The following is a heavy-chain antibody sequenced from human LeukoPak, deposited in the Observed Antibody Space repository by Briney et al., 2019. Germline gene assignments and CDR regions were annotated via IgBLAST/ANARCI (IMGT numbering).Heavy chain of an antibody. V-gene: IGHV3-53*04. Sequence: GGSLRLSCAASGFTVSSNYMSWVRQAPGKGLEWVSIIYGGGSTYYADSVNGRFTISRHNSKNTLFLQVNSLRTEDTAVYYCARAYDSSGYWPEYFHHWGQGTLVTVSS. D-gene: IGHD3-22*01. CDR2: IYGGGST. J-gene: IGHJ1*01. CDR1: GFTVSSNY. CDR3: ARAYDSSGYWPEYFHH.